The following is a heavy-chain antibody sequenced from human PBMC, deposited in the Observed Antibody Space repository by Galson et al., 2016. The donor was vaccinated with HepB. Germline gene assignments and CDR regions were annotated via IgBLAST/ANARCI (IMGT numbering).Heavy chain of an antibody. CDR3: ARDRMEYAQ. V-gene: IGHV3-11*06. CDR2: ISSTT. J-gene: IGHJ4*02. Sequence: SLRLSCAASGFTFSDYYMSWIRQAPGKGLEWVSYISSTTKYADSVKGRFTISRDNARNTLYLEMNSLRAEDTAVYYCARDRMEYAQWGQGTLVTVSS. D-gene: IGHD2-8*01. CDR1: GFTFSDYY.